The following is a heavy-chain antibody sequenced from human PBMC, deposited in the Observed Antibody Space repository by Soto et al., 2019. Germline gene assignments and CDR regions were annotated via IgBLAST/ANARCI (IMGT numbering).Heavy chain of an antibody. CDR1: GGSISSGDYY. Sequence: SETLSLTCTVSGGSISSGDYYWSWIRQPPGKGLEWIGYIYYSGSTYYNPSLKSRVTISVDTSKNQFSVKLSSVTAADTAVYYCARGPRVGIAAAATPRYYFDYWGQGTLVTVSS. CDR2: IYYSGST. J-gene: IGHJ4*02. D-gene: IGHD6-13*01. V-gene: IGHV4-30-4*01. CDR3: ARGPRVGIAAAATPRYYFDY.